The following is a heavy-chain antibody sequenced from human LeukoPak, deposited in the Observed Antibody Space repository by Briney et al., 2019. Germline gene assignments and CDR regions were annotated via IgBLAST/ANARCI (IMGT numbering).Heavy chain of an antibody. CDR2: INHSGST. J-gene: IGHJ3*02. V-gene: IGHV4-34*01. Sequence: SETPSLTCAVYGGSFSGYYWSWIRQPPGKGLEWIGEINHSGSTNYNPPLKSRVTISVDTSKNQFSLKLSSVTAADTAVYYCAIPKGYYYDSSGYYPGDAFDIWGQGTMVTVSS. CDR3: AIPKGYYYDSSGYYPGDAFDI. CDR1: GGSFSGYY. D-gene: IGHD3-22*01.